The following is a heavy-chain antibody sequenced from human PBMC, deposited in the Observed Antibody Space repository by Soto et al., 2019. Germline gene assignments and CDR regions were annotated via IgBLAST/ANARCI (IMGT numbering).Heavy chain of an antibody. Sequence: ASVKVSCKTSGYNFLNYGMSWVRQAPGQGPEWMGWISVYHGNTIYAQNFQGRVTMTTDISTSTAYMELTSLRSDDTGVYYCARDHGGATMALLYWGQGTLVTVSS. D-gene: IGHD3-10*01. J-gene: IGHJ4*02. CDR1: GYNFLNYG. CDR3: ARDHGGATMALLY. V-gene: IGHV1-18*04. CDR2: ISVYHGNT.